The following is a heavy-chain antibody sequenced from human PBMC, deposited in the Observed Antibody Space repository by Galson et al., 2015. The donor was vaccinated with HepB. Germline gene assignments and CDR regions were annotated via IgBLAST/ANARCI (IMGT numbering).Heavy chain of an antibody. V-gene: IGHV1-2*02. CDR3: ARMPGYCSGGSCSLFDY. D-gene: IGHD2-15*01. CDR1: GYTFTGYY. J-gene: IGHJ4*02. CDR2: INPNSGGT. Sequence: SVKVSCKASGYTFTGYYLHWVRQAPGQGLEWMGWINPNSGGTNYAQKFQGRVTMTRDTSINTAYMELSRLRSDDTAVYYCARMPGYCSGGSCSLFDYWGQGTLVTVSS.